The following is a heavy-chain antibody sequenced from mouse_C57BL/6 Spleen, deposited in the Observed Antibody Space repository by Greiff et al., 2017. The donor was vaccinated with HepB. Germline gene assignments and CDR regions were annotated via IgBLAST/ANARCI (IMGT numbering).Heavy chain of an antibody. Sequence: EVKLVESGPGLVKPSQSLSLTCSVTGYSITSGYYWNWIRQFPGNKLEWMGYISYDGSNNYNPSLKNRISITRDTSKNQFFLKLNSVTTEDTATYYCARALGYWGQGTTLTVSS. CDR1: GYSITSGYY. V-gene: IGHV3-6*01. J-gene: IGHJ2*01. CDR2: ISYDGSN. CDR3: ARALGY.